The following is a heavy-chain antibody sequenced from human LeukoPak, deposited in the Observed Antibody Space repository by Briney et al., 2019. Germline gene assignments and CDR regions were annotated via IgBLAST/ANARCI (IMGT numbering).Heavy chain of an antibody. D-gene: IGHD2-15*01. J-gene: IGHJ3*02. CDR1: GYSISSGYY. CDR2: IYHSGST. V-gene: IGHV4-38-2*02. CDR3: ATRANIVVVVAATEGAFDI. Sequence: PSETLSLTCTVSGYSISSGYYWGWIRQPPGKGLEWIGSIYHSGSTYYNPSLKSRVTISVDTSKNQFPLKLSSVTAADTAVYYCATRANIVVVVAATEGAFDIWGQGTVVTVSS.